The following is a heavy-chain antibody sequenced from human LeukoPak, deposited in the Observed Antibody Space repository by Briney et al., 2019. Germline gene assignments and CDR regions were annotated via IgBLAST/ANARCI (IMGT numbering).Heavy chain of an antibody. CDR3: ARSKDILTGYCFDY. V-gene: IGHV4-34*01. CDR2: IYYSGST. D-gene: IGHD3-9*01. Sequence: SETLSLTCAVYGGSFSGYYWSWIRQPPGKGLEWIGSIYYSGSTYYNPSLKSRVTISVDTSKNQFSLKVTSVTAADTAVYYCARSKDILTGYCFDYWGQGTLVTVSS. CDR1: GGSFSGYY. J-gene: IGHJ4*02.